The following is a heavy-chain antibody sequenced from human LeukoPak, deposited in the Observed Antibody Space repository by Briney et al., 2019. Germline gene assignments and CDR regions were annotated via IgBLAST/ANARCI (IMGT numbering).Heavy chain of an antibody. Sequence: ASVKVSCKVSGYTLTELSMHWVRQAPGKGLEWMGGFDPEDGETIHAQKFQGRVTMTEDTSTDTAYMELSSLRSEDTAVYYCATVALDGGYSIAFDIWGQGTMVTVSS. CDR3: ATVALDGGYSIAFDI. D-gene: IGHD4-23*01. J-gene: IGHJ3*02. CDR2: FDPEDGET. CDR1: GYTLTELS. V-gene: IGHV1-24*01.